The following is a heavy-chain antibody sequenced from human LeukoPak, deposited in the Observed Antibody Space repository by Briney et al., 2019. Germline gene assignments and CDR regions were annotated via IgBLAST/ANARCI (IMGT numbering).Heavy chain of an antibody. CDR2: IYTSGST. V-gene: IGHV4-61*02. CDR1: GGSISSGSYY. Sequence: PSETLSLTCTVSGGSISSGSYYWSWIRQPAGKGLEWIGRIYTSGSTNYNPSLKSRVTISVDTSKNQFSLKLSSVTAADTAVYYCARGTGDYRSAFDYWGQGTLVTVSS. J-gene: IGHJ4*02. D-gene: IGHD4-11*01. CDR3: ARGTGDYRSAFDY.